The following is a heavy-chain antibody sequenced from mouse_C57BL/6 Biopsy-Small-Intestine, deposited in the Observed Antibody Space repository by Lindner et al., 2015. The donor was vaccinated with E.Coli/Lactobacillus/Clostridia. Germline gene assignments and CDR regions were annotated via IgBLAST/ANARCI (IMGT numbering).Heavy chain of an antibody. J-gene: IGHJ1*01. D-gene: IGHD1-1*01. CDR2: ISAYNGNT. CDR3: ARDISSYYYYYYGMDV. CDR1: GYTFTSYG. V-gene: IGHV1-81*01. Sequence: VKVSCKASGYTFTSYGISWVRQAPGQGLEWMGWISAYNGNTNYAQKLQGRVTMTTDTSTSTAYMELRSLRSDDTAVYYCARDISSYYYYYYGMDVWGQGTTVTVSS.